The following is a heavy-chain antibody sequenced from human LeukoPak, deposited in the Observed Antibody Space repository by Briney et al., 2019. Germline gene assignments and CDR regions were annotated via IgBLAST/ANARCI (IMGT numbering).Heavy chain of an antibody. V-gene: IGHV1-18*04. D-gene: IGHD1-26*01. CDR2: ISVYNGNT. J-gene: IGHJ4*02. CDR3: ARVAAWEVETFYFDY. Sequence: GASVKVSCKASGYTFTGYYMHWVRQAPGQGLEWMGWISVYNGNTKYAQKLQGRVTMTTDTSTSTAYMELRSLRSDDTAVYYCARVAAWEVETFYFDYWGQGTLVTVSS. CDR1: GYTFTGYY.